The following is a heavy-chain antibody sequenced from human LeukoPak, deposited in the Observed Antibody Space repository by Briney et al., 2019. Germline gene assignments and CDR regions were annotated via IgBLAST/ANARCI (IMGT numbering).Heavy chain of an antibody. V-gene: IGHV3-7*01. CDR1: GFTFSSYG. Sequence: GGSLRLSCAASGFTFSSYGLHWVRQAPGKGLEWVANIEQNGNKKYYVDSVKGRFTISRDNANNSLYLQMNGLRAEDTAVYYCAIAYGLDVWGQGTTVAVSS. J-gene: IGHJ6*02. CDR2: IEQNGNKK. CDR3: AIAYGLDV.